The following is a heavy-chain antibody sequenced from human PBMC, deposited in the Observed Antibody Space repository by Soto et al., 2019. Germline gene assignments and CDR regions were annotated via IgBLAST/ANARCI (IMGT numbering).Heavy chain of an antibody. Sequence: EVHLVETGGALIQPGGSLRLSCAASGFTVSDNYMTWVRQAPGKGLEWVSVLYSAGNAYYADSVQGRFTNSRDDSKNTLYLQMSRLRAEDTAVYYCARDKGGGWYYFDSWGQGTLVTVSS. CDR1: GFTVSDNY. J-gene: IGHJ4*02. V-gene: IGHV3-53*02. D-gene: IGHD6-19*01. CDR2: LYSAGNA. CDR3: ARDKGGGWYYFDS.